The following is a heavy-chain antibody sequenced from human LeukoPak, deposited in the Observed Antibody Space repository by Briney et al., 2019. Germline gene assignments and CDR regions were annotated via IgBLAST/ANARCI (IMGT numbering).Heavy chain of an antibody. CDR3: AKDLSPYYGSGSYDY. Sequence: GGSLRLSCAASGFTFSSYSMNWVRQAPGKGLEWVSAISGSGGSTYYADSVKGRFTISRDNSKNTLYLQMNSLRAEDTAVYYCAKDLSPYYGSGSYDYWGQGTLVTVSS. V-gene: IGHV3-23*01. J-gene: IGHJ4*02. CDR1: GFTFSSYS. CDR2: ISGSGGST. D-gene: IGHD3-10*01.